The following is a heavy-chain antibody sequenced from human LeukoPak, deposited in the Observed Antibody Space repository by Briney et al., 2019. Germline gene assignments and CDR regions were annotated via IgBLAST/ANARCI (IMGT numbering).Heavy chain of an antibody. CDR3: ARDFEPWVARDAFDI. Sequence: WASVKVSCKASGYTFTGYYMHWVRQAPGQGLEWIGWINPNSGGTNYAQKFQGRVTMTRDTSISTAYMELSRLRSDDTAVYYCARDFEPWVARDAFDIWGQGTMVTVSS. CDR2: INPNSGGT. CDR1: GYTFTGYY. D-gene: IGHD1-14*01. J-gene: IGHJ3*02. V-gene: IGHV1-2*02.